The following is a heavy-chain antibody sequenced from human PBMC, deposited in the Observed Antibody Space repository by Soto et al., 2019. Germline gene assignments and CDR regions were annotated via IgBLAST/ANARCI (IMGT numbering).Heavy chain of an antibody. V-gene: IGHV1-69*01. Sequence: QVQLVQSGAEVKKPGSSVTVSCKTSGGNFSKDAINWVRQAPGKGLEWMGLLIPVFGSPIYAQKFQGRIRITADESTSTAFMDLSSLRSEDTAVYYCTRVLGYTFEPGKTRYYAMDVWGQGTTVSVSS. D-gene: IGHD1-1*01. CDR2: LIPVFGSP. J-gene: IGHJ6*02. CDR3: TRVLGYTFEPGKTRYYAMDV. CDR1: GGNFSKDA.